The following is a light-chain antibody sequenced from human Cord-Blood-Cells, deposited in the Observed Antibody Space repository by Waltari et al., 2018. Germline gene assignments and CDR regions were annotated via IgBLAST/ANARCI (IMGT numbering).Light chain of an antibody. V-gene: IGLV2-23*01. CDR2: EGS. CDR1: SXDVGSXNL. Sequence: QSALTQPASVSGSPGQXIXXXXTXXSXDVGSXNLXSCYQQHPGKAPKLMIYEGSKRPSGVSNRFSGSKSGNTASLTISGLQAEDEADYYCCSYAGSSTWVFGGGTKLTVL. J-gene: IGLJ3*02. CDR3: CSYAGSSTWV.